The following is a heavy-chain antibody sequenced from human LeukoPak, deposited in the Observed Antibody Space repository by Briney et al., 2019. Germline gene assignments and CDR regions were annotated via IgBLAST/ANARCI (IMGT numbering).Heavy chain of an antibody. CDR2: VSGYNGDT. D-gene: IGHD3-22*01. V-gene: IGHV1-18*01. CDR3: AKDIHPGLDSVASCCFHY. J-gene: IGHJ4*02. Sequence: GASVRVSCKPSGYTFSRHGITGGRQAPGQGPEWMGWVSGYNGDTNYAKSVRGRVTMTTDTSTNTAYMELRSLRSDDTAVYYCAKDIHPGLDSVASCCFHYWGQGTPVTVSS. CDR1: GYTFSRHG.